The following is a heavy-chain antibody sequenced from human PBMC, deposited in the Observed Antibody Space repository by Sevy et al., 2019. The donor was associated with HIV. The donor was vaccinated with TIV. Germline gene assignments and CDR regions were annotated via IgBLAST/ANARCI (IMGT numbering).Heavy chain of an antibody. J-gene: IGHJ4*02. CDR3: AKHLSYVWGGRSLWDC. CDR2: ISHDGSNK. D-gene: IGHD3-10*02. CDR1: GFTFSSNG. Sequence: GGCLRLSCVASGFTFSSNGIHWVRQAPGKGLERVALISHDGSNKYYADSVKGRFTISRDNSKNTLYLQMNSLRAEDTAVYYCAKHLSYVWGGRSLWDCWGQGTLVTVSS. V-gene: IGHV3-30*18.